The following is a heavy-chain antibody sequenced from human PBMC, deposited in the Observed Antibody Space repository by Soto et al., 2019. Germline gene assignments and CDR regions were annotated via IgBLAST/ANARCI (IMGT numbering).Heavy chain of an antibody. CDR3: AKEGFWVHYGMDV. V-gene: IGHV3-23*01. CDR2: ISRDGGTT. J-gene: IGHJ6*02. D-gene: IGHD3-16*01. Sequence: EVQLLESGGGLVQPGGSLRLSCAASGSNFDSYAMNWVRQAPGKGLEWVSAISRDGGTTFYADSVKGRFTISRDNSENTLYMEMNSLRVEDTAVYYCAKEGFWVHYGMDVWGQGTTVTVSS. CDR1: GSNFDSYA.